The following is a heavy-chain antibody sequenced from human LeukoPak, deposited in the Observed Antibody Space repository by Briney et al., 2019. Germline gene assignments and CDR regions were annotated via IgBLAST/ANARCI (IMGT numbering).Heavy chain of an antibody. CDR2: INHSGST. V-gene: IGHV4-30-2*01. CDR3: ARGYYFDY. CDR1: GGSISSGGSS. J-gene: IGHJ4*02. Sequence: SQTLSLTCAVSGGSISSGGSSWSWIRQPPGKGLEWIGEINHSGSTYYNPSLKSRVTISVDSSKNQFSLTLSSVTAADTAVYYCARGYYFDYWGQGTLVTVSS.